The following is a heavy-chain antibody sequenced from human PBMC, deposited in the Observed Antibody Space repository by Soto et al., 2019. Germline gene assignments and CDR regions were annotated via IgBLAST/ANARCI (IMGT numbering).Heavy chain of an antibody. D-gene: IGHD2-2*01. J-gene: IGHJ6*02. CDR1: GGTFSSYA. Sequence: ASVKVSCKASGGTFSSYAISWARQAPGQGLEWMGGIIPIFGTANYAQKFQGRVTITADKSTSTAYMELSSLRSEDTAVYYCARLSGPAALMGYYYYGMDVWGQGTTVTVSS. CDR3: ARLSGPAALMGYYYYGMDV. V-gene: IGHV1-69*06. CDR2: IIPIFGTA.